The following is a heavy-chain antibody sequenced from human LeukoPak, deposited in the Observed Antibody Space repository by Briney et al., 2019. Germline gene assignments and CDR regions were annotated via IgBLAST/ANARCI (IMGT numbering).Heavy chain of an antibody. D-gene: IGHD4-17*01. V-gene: IGHV1-18*01. J-gene: IGHJ4*02. CDR3: ARGSLFFDYGDYGFDY. CDR2: ISAYNGNT. CDR1: GYTFTSYG. Sequence: ASVKVSCMASGYTFTSYGISWVRQAPGQGLEWMGWISAYNGNTNYAQKLQGRVTMTTDTSTSTAYMELRSLRSDDTAVYYCARGSLFFDYGDYGFDYWGQGTLVTVSS.